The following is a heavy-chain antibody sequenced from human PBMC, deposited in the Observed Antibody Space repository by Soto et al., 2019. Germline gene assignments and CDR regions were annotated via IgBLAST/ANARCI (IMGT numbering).Heavy chain of an antibody. J-gene: IGHJ4*02. D-gene: IGHD4-17*01. Sequence: QVQLVESGGGVVQPGRSLRLSCAASGFTFSSYGMHWVRQAPGKGVEWVAVISYDGSNKYYADSVKGRFTISRDNSKNTQDLHMNSRRAEDRAVYYCALATVTYYFDCWGTGTLVTVSS. CDR1: GFTFSSYG. V-gene: IGHV3-30*03. CDR3: ALATVTYYFDC. CDR2: ISYDGSNK.